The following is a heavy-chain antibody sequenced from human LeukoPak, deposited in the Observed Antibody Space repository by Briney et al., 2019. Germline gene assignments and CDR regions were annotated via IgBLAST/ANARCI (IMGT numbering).Heavy chain of an antibody. CDR1: GGTFSSYA. V-gene: IGHV1-2*02. J-gene: IGHJ4*02. Sequence: ASVKVSCKASGGTFSSYAISWVRQAPGQGLEWMGWINPNSGGTNYAQKFQGRVTMTRDTSISTAYMELSRLRSDDTAVYYCARDDPNGSGSLDWGQGTLVTVSS. CDR3: ARDDPNGSGSLD. CDR2: INPNSGGT. D-gene: IGHD3-10*01.